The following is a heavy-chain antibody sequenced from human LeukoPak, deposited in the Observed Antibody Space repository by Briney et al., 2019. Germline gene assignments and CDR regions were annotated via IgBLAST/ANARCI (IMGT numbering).Heavy chain of an antibody. D-gene: IGHD1/OR15-1a*01. J-gene: IGHJ4*02. V-gene: IGHV3-30-3*01. CDR2: ISYDGSNK. CDR1: GFTFSSYA. Sequence: QPGGSLRLSCAASGFTFSSYAMHWVRQAPGKGLEWVAVISYDGSNKYYADSVKGRFTISRDNSKNTLYLQMNSLRAEDTAVYYCARDHPTNFIDYWGQGTLVTVSS. CDR3: ARDHPTNFIDY.